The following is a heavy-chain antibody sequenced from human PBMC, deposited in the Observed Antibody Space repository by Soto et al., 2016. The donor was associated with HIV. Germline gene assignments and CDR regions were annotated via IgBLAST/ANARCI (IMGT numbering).Heavy chain of an antibody. D-gene: IGHD1-26*01. J-gene: IGHJ3*02. CDR3: ATFLIVGATPDAFDI. CDR2: IIPIFGTA. CDR1: GGTFSSYA. V-gene: IGHV1-69*12. Sequence: QVQLVQSGAAVKKPGSSMKVSCKASGGTFSSYAISWVRQAPGQGLEWMGGIIPIFGTANYAQKFRGRVTITADESTSTAYMDLSSLRSEDTAVYYCATFLIVGATPDAFDIWGQGTMVTVSS.